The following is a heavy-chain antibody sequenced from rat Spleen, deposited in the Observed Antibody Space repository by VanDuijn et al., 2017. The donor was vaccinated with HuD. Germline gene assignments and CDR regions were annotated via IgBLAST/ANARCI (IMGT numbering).Heavy chain of an antibody. J-gene: IGHJ2*01. CDR2: ISYEGSSV. D-gene: IGHD1-11*01. CDR1: GFTFSDYY. CDR3: TRLDYGGSYFDY. V-gene: IGHV5-22*01. Sequence: EVQLVEPGGGLVQPGRSLKLSCAASGFTFSDYYMAWVRQAPKKGLEWVASISYEGSSVYYGDSVKGRFTISRDNAKATLYLQMDSLRSEDTATYYCTRLDYGGSYFDYWGQGVMVTVSS.